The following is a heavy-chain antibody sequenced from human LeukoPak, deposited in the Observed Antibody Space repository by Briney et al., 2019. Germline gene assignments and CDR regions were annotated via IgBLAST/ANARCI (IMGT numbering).Heavy chain of an antibody. CDR3: ARFAGGYGFVY. CDR1: RFTLSCHW. Sequence: GGSLRLSRAASRFTLSCHWFSWLRPPPAKGLAWVANIKQDGSEKYYVDSVKGRFTISRDNAKNSLYLQMISLRAEDTAVYYCARFAGGYGFVYWGQGTLVTVSS. J-gene: IGHJ4*02. CDR2: IKQDGSEK. V-gene: IGHV3-7*03. D-gene: IGHD5-18*01.